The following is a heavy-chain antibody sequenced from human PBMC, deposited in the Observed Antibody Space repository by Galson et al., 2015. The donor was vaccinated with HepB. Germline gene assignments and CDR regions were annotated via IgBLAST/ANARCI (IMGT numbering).Heavy chain of an antibody. Sequence: SVKVSCKASGYTFTSYGISWVRQAPGQGLEWMGWISAYNGNTNYAQKLQGRVTMTTDTSTSTAYMELRSLRSDDTAVYYCARDRGWIQLPDVFDIWGQGTMVTVSS. CDR1: GYTFTSYG. V-gene: IGHV1-18*04. CDR2: ISAYNGNT. J-gene: IGHJ3*02. D-gene: IGHD5-18*01. CDR3: ARDRGWIQLPDVFDI.